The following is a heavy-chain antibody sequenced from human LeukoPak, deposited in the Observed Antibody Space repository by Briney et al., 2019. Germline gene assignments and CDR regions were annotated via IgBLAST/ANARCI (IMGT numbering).Heavy chain of an antibody. Sequence: GGSLRLSCAASGFTFSSYAMSWVRQAPGKGLEWVALISDSGTSTYYGESVTGRFSISRDNSNNRLFLQMNSLKVEDTASYFCATDNHLASWGQGTQVTVSA. J-gene: IGHJ4*02. CDR1: GFTFSSYA. V-gene: IGHV3-23*01. D-gene: IGHD1-14*01. CDR3: ATDNHLAS. CDR2: ISDSGTST.